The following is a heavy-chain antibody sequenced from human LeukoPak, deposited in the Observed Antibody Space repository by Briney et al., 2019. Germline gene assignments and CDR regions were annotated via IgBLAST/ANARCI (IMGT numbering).Heavy chain of an antibody. J-gene: IGHJ3*02. Sequence: GGSLRLSCAVSGFTFSSYWMSWVRQAPGKGLEWVANIKRDGSEKYYVASVKGRFTISRDNADNSLYLQMNSLRAEDTAFYYCARARDYGSGKANAFDIWGQGTMVTVSS. CDR1: GFTFSSYW. CDR2: IKRDGSEK. CDR3: ARARDYGSGKANAFDI. V-gene: IGHV3-7*05. D-gene: IGHD3-10*01.